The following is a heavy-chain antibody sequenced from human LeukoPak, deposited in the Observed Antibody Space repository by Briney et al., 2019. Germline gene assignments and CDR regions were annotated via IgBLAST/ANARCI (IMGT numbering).Heavy chain of an antibody. D-gene: IGHD2-21*01. Sequence: PGRSLRLSCAASGFTFRTYSMHWVRQAPGKGLEWVAVISYDGDDKYYADSVKGRFTISRDNSKNTLYLQVNSLRAEDTAVYYCVRGGYFGGSDYVLESLHWGQGTLVTVSS. V-gene: IGHV3-30*04. CDR3: VRGGYFGGSDYVLESLH. J-gene: IGHJ4*02. CDR2: ISYDGDDK. CDR1: GFTFRTYS.